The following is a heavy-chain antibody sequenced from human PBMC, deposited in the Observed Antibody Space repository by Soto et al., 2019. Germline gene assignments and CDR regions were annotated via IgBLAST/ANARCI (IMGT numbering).Heavy chain of an antibody. Sequence: GGSLRLSCAASGFTFSSYWMSWVRQAPGKGLEWVANIKQDGSEKYYVDSVKGRFTISRDNAKNSLYLQMNSLRAEDTAVYYCAREQGAVPHGICGSGDVFSFWGQGTMV. V-gene: IGHV3-7*01. J-gene: IGHJ3*01. CDR1: GFTFSSYW. CDR3: AREQGAVPHGICGSGDVFSF. CDR2: IKQDGSEK. D-gene: IGHD6-25*01.